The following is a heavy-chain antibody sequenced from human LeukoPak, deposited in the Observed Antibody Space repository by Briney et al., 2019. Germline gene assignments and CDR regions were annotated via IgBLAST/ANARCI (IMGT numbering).Heavy chain of an antibody. Sequence: SGTLSLTCAVYVGPFSGDYWGGVRQPPGGGLGWVGGINHSGSTNYNPSLKSRVTISVDTSKNQFSLKLSSVTAADTAVYYCARGPSAAVWFDPWGQGTLVTVSS. CDR2: INHSGST. CDR1: VGPFSGDY. J-gene: IGHJ5*02. D-gene: IGHD6-13*01. V-gene: IGHV4-34*01. CDR3: ARGPSAAVWFDP.